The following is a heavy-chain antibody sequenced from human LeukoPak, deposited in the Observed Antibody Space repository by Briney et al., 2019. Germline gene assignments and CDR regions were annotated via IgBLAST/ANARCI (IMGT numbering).Heavy chain of an antibody. CDR1: GFTFSSFW. D-gene: IGHD1-26*01. Sequence: PGGSLRVSCAASGFTFSSFWMSWVRQTPGKGLEWVANINEDGSEKYYEDSVKGRFTISRDNAKNSLNLEVNGLRAEDTAVYYCARDSGTLGPWGQGTLVTGSS. J-gene: IGHJ5*02. CDR3: ARDSGTLGP. CDR2: INEDGSEK. V-gene: IGHV3-7*01.